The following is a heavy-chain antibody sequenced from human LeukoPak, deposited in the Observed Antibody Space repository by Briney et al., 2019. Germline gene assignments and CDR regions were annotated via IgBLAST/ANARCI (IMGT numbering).Heavy chain of an antibody. CDR3: ARGAYYYED. Sequence: LSLTCAVYGGSFSGYYWSWIRQPPGKGLEWVSYISSSSSTIYYADSVKGRFTISRDNAKNSLYLQMNSLRAEDTAVYYCARGAYYYEDWGQGTLVTVSS. CDR1: GGSFSGYY. D-gene: IGHD3-22*01. J-gene: IGHJ4*02. CDR2: ISSSSSTI. V-gene: IGHV3-11*04.